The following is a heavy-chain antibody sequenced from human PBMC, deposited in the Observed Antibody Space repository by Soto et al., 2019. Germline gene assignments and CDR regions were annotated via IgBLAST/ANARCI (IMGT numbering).Heavy chain of an antibody. D-gene: IGHD3-9*01. CDR2: ISAYNGNT. V-gene: IGHV1-18*01. CDR3: ARGGHPHYDILTGSPYWYFNL. CDR1: GYTFTSYG. J-gene: IGHJ2*01. Sequence: ASVKVSCKASGYTFTSYGISWVRQAPGQGLEWMGWISAYNGNTNYAQKLQDRVTMTTDTSTSTAHMELRSLRSDDTAVYYCARGGHPHYDILTGSPYWYFNLWGRGTLVTVSS.